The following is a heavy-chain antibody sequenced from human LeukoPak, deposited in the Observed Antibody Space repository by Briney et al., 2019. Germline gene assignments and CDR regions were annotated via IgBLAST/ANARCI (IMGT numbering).Heavy chain of an antibody. CDR2: IYYSGST. Sequence: PSETLSLTCTVPGGSISSSSYYWGWIRQPPGKGLECIGSIYYSGSTNYNPSLKSRVTISVDTSKNQFFLKLSSVIAAETAVYYCATTRGPPRYYYDCSGYWGQGTLVTVSS. D-gene: IGHD3-22*01. J-gene: IGHJ4*02. CDR1: GGSISSSSYY. CDR3: ATTRGPPRYYYDCSGY. V-gene: IGHV4-39*01.